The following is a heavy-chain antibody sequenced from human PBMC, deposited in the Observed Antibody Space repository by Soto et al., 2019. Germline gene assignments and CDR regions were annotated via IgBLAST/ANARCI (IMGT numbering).Heavy chain of an antibody. Sequence: GGSLRLSCAASGFTFSSYAMSWVRQAPGKGLEWVSAISGSGGSTYYADSVKGRFNISRDNSKYTLYLQMNSLRAEDTAVYYCAKGLRQSMVRGVISNYYYMDVWGKGTTVTVSS. J-gene: IGHJ6*03. V-gene: IGHV3-23*01. D-gene: IGHD3-10*01. CDR1: GFTFSSYA. CDR3: AKGLRQSMVRGVISNYYYMDV. CDR2: ISGSGGST.